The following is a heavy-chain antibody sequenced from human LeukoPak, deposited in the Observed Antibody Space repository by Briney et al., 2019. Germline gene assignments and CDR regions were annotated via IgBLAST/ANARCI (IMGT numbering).Heavy chain of an antibody. CDR3: ARDQRDGYNYQYVDY. D-gene: IGHD5-24*01. Sequence: SVKVSCKASGGTFSSYAISWVRQAPGQGLEWMGRMIPILGIANYARKFQGRVTITADKSTSTAYMELSSLRSEDTAVYYCARDQRDGYNYQYVDYWGQGTLVTVSS. J-gene: IGHJ4*02. CDR1: GGTFSSYA. CDR2: MIPILGIA. V-gene: IGHV1-69*04.